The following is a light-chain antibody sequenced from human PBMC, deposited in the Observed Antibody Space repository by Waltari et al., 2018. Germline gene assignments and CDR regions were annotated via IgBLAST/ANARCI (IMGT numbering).Light chain of an antibody. V-gene: IGKV3-15*01. CDR2: GAS. CDR1: QSVSSN. Sequence: EIVMTQSPATLSVSPGERATLSCRASQSVSSNLAWYQQKPGQATRLIIYGASTRATGIPARLSGSGSGTEFTLTISSLQSEDFEVYYCQQYNNWPPLTFGGGTKVEIK. CDR3: QQYNNWPPLT. J-gene: IGKJ4*01.